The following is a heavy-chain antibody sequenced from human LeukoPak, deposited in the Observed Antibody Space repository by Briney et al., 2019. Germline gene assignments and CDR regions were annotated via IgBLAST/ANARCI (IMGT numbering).Heavy chain of an antibody. Sequence: SGPTLVKPTQTLTLTCSYSGFSLSSSGAGVGWIRQPPGKALEWLALIYWDDDTRYSPSLESRLTITKDSSKDQVVLTMTNMDPMDTATYYCAHRGPHASSVHNTLFDFWAQGTLVTVSS. V-gene: IGHV2-5*02. D-gene: IGHD6-6*01. J-gene: IGHJ4*02. CDR1: GFSLSSSGAG. CDR2: IYWDDDT. CDR3: AHRGPHASSVHNTLFDF.